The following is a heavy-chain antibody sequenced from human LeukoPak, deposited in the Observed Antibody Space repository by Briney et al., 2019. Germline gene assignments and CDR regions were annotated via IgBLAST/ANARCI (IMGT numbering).Heavy chain of an antibody. V-gene: IGHV3-23*01. Sequence: GGSLRLSCAASGFSFNAYAMNWVRQAPGKGLEWVSAISGSGGGTYYADSVKGRFTISRDNSKDTLYLQMSSLRAEDTAVYYCAKDRPIMHFDPWGQGTLVTVSS. D-gene: IGHD2-8*01. CDR1: GFSFNAYA. CDR2: ISGSGGGT. CDR3: AKDRPIMHFDP. J-gene: IGHJ5*01.